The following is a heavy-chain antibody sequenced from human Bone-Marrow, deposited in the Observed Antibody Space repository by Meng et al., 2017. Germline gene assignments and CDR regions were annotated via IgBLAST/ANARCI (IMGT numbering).Heavy chain of an antibody. V-gene: IGHV2-5*02. CDR3: AHRTTAFDP. Sequence: QITLKESGSTLVKPTQTLTLTCTFSGFSLSASGVGVGWIRQPPGKALEWLALIYWDDDKRYRPSLKSRRTITNNTSKNQGVRTMTNMDPVDTATYYCAHRTTAFDPWGQGTLVTVSS. CDR2: IYWDDDK. CDR1: GFSLSASGVG. J-gene: IGHJ5*02. D-gene: IGHD1-1*01.